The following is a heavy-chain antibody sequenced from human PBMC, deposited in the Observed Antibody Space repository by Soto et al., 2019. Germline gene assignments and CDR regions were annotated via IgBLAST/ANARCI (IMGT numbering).Heavy chain of an antibody. CDR3: ARHVRGASSPYYYGMDV. CDR1: GYSISSGEYS. J-gene: IGHJ6*02. CDR2: FYDSGST. V-gene: IGHV4-31*03. Sequence: PSETLSLTCTVSGYSISSGEYSWSWIRQFPGQGLEWIGYFYDSGSTYYNPSLMSRVSIFVDTSKHQFSLKLSAVTAADPAVYYCARHVRGASSPYYYGMDVWGQGTTVTVSS. D-gene: IGHD3-10*02.